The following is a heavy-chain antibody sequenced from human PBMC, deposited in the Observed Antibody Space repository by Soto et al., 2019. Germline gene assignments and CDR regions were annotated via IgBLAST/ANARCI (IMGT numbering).Heavy chain of an antibody. CDR3: ARAIPSMTTVTTFDY. V-gene: IGHV4-59*01. CDR2: IYYSGST. J-gene: IGHJ4*02. D-gene: IGHD4-17*01. CDR1: GDSISSYY. Sequence: PSETLSITFTVSGDSISSYYWSWIRQPPGKGLEWIGYIYYSGSTNYNPSLKSRVTISVDTSKNQFSLKLSSVTAADTAVYYCARAIPSMTTVTTFDYWGQGTLLTVSS.